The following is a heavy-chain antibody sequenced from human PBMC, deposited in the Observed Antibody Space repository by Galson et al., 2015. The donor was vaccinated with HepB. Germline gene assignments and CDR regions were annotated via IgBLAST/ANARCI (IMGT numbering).Heavy chain of an antibody. J-gene: IGHJ4*02. CDR1: GYTFTSYD. V-gene: IGHV1-8*01. D-gene: IGHD6-13*01. CDR2: MNPNSGNT. CDR3: ARGSSSSWYVFGY. Sequence: SVKVSCKASGYTFTSYDINWVRQATGQGLEWMGWMNPNSGNTGYAQKFQGRVTMTRNTSISTAYMELSSLRSEDTAVYYCARGSSSSWYVFGYWGQGTLVTVSS.